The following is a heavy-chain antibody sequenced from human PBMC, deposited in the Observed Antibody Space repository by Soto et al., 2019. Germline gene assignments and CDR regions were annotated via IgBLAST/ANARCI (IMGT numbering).Heavy chain of an antibody. D-gene: IGHD3-10*01. CDR3: ASRFGELSHFTDY. CDR2: INHSGST. V-gene: IGHV4-34*01. J-gene: IGHJ4*02. CDR1: GGSFSGYY. Sequence: SETLSLTCAVYGGSFSGYYWSWIRQPPGKGLEWIGEINHSGSTNYNPSLKSRVTISVDTSKNQFSLKLSSVTAADTAVYYCASRFGELSHFTDYWGQGNLVTVSS.